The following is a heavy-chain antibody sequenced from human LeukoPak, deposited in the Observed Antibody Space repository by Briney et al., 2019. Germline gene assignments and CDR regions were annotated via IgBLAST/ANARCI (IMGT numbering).Heavy chain of an antibody. CDR3: AKDRRGFSGYGIHY. V-gene: IGHV3-30-3*01. Sequence: QTGGSLRLSCAASGFTFSSNPMHWVRQAPGKGLEWVAVTSHDENNKYYADSVKGRFIISRDNSKNTLYLQMNSLRVEDTAVYYCAKDRRGFSGYGIHYWGQGILVTVSS. CDR2: TSHDENNK. J-gene: IGHJ4*02. CDR1: GFTFSSNP. D-gene: IGHD5-12*01.